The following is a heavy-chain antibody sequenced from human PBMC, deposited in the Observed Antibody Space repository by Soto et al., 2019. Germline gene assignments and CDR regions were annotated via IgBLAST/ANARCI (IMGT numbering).Heavy chain of an antibody. Sequence: QVQLVESGGGVVQPGRSLRLSCAASGFTFSSYGMHWVRQAPGKGLEWVAVISYDGSNKYYADSVKGRFTISRDNSKNTLYLQMNSLRAEDTAVYYCSRSATSKTNWFDPWGQGTLVTVSS. CDR3: SRSATSKTNWFDP. D-gene: IGHD6-6*01. CDR1: GFTFSSYG. J-gene: IGHJ5*02. CDR2: ISYDGSNK. V-gene: IGHV3-30*03.